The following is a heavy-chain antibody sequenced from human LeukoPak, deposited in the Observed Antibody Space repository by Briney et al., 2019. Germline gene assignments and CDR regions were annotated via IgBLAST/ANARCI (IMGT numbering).Heavy chain of an antibody. CDR1: GFTFSSYG. D-gene: IGHD3-22*01. CDR3: ARCYDSSGYSSLGY. CDR2: IRGSGGST. J-gene: IGHJ4*02. V-gene: IGHV3-23*01. Sequence: GGSLRLSCAASGFTFSSYGMSWVRQAPGKWLEWVSSIRGSGGSTYYADSVKGRFTISRDNSKNTLYLQMNSLRAEDTAVYYCARCYDSSGYSSLGYWGQGTLVTVSS.